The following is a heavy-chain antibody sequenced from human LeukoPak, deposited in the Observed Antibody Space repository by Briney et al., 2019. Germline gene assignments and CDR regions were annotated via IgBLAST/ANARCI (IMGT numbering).Heavy chain of an antibody. Sequence: SETLSLTCTVSGGSFSSGSYYWSWIRQPQGKGLEWIVYIYYSGSTNYNPSLKSRVTISVDTSKNQFSLKLSSVTAADTAVYYCARVDPDSSSTLEVFDYWGQGTLVTVSS. D-gene: IGHD6-6*01. CDR3: ARVDPDSSSTLEVFDY. V-gene: IGHV4-61*01. CDR1: GGSFSSGSYY. J-gene: IGHJ4*02. CDR2: IYYSGST.